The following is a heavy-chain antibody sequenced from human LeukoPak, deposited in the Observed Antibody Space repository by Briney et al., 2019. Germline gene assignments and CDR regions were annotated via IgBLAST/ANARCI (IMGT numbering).Heavy chain of an antibody. J-gene: IGHJ4*02. CDR3: ARRRVEWLSQPGRRRIYYFDY. D-gene: IGHD3-3*01. Sequence: SETLSLTCAVYGGSFSGYYWSWIRHPPGKGLEWIGEINHSGSTNYNPSLKSRVTISVDTSKNQFSLKLSSVTAADTAVYYGARRRVEWLSQPGRRRIYYFDYWGQGTLVTVSS. CDR2: INHSGST. CDR1: GGSFSGYY. V-gene: IGHV4-34*01.